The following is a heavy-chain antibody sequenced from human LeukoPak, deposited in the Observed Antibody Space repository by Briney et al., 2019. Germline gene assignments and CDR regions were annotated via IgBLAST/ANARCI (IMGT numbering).Heavy chain of an antibody. CDR2: ITTNGGST. Sequence: GGSLRLSCAASGFTFSDYAMNWVRQAPGKGLEWVAAITTNGGSTYYTDSVNGRFTISRDNSKNTLYLQMNSLRAEDTAVYYCATAPLYSSSWYFRGYFDDWGQGTLVTVSS. J-gene: IGHJ4*02. CDR1: GFTFSDYA. V-gene: IGHV3-23*01. D-gene: IGHD6-13*01. CDR3: ATAPLYSSSWYFRGYFDD.